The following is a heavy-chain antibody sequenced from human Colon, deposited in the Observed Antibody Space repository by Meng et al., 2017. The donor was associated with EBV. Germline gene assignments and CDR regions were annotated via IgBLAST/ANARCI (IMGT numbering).Heavy chain of an antibody. Sequence: QVQLQESGPGLVEPSXXXXXXCXVSGGSMSSGNYYWSWIRQPPGKGLEWIGYIHHSGSAYYNPSLKSRVSISVDTSKNQFSLRLNSVTAADTAVYYCASLYGDSSVWYLDLWGRGTLVTVSS. V-gene: IGHV4-30-4*01. J-gene: IGHJ2*01. CDR2: IHHSGSA. D-gene: IGHD4-17*01. CDR1: GGSMSSGNYY. CDR3: ASLYGDSSVWYLDL.